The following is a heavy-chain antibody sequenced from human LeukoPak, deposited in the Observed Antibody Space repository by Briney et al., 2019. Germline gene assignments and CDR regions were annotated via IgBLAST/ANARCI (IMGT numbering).Heavy chain of an antibody. V-gene: IGHV4-34*01. J-gene: IGHJ3*02. D-gene: IGHD2-21*01. CDR2: INHSGST. Sequence: PGGSLRLSCAASGFTFSNAWMSWIRQPPGKGLEWIGEINHSGSTNYNPSLKSRVNISVDTSKNQFSLKLSSVTAADTAVYYCARVSRLWWARDIWGQGTMVTVSS. CDR3: ARVSRLWWARDI. CDR1: GFTFSNAW.